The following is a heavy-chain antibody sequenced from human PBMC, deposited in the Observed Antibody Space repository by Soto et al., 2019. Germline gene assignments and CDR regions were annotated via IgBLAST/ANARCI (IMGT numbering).Heavy chain of an antibody. Sequence: EVQLVESGGGLVQPGRSLRLSCAASGFTFDDYAMHWVRQAPGKGLEWVSGISWNSGSIGYADSVKGRFTISRDKAKNSLYLQKNSLRAEDTALYYCAKGKGGYSSGCIDYWGQGTLVTVSS. CDR1: GFTFDDYA. CDR2: ISWNSGSI. V-gene: IGHV3-9*01. D-gene: IGHD6-19*01. CDR3: AKGKGGYSSGCIDY. J-gene: IGHJ4*02.